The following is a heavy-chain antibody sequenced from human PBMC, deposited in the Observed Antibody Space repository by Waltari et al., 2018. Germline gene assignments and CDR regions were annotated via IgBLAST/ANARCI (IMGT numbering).Heavy chain of an antibody. V-gene: IGHV3-53*01. CDR1: GVTVSSKY. Sequence: EGKLMESGGGLIQPVGSLRLSCAAPGVTVSSKYMTWVSQGPVKGLVWVSVICSGGSTYYADSVKGRFTISRNNSKNTLFLQMNNMRAEDTAVYYCASLGGATVVNLHVWGQGTLVTVSS. CDR2: ICSGGST. D-gene: IGHD4-17*01. CDR3: ASLGGATVVNLHV. J-gene: IGHJ4*02.